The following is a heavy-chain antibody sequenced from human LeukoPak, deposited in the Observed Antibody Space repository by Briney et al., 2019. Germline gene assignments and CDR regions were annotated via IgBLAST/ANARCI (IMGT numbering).Heavy chain of an antibody. CDR3: ARGFDGYYGFDI. Sequence: GGSLRLSCAASGFTFSSYRMNWVRQAPGKGLEWVANINQDGIEKYYVASVKGRFTISRDNAKNSMYVQMNSLRAEDTAVYYCARGFDGYYGFDIWGQGTMVTVSS. CDR1: GFTFSSYR. J-gene: IGHJ3*02. CDR2: INQDGIEK. V-gene: IGHV3-7*05. D-gene: IGHD5-24*01.